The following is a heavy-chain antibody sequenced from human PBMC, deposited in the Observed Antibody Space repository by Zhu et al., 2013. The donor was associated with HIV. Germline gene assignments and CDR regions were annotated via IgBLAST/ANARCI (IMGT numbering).Heavy chain of an antibody. CDR2: ISAYNGNT. D-gene: IGHD3-22*01. J-gene: IGHJ3*02. CDR1: GYTFTSYG. Sequence: QVQLVQSGAEVKKPGASVKVSCKASGYTFTSYGISWVRQAPGQGLEWMGWISAYNGNTNYAQKLQGRVTMTTDTSTSTAYMELRSLRSDDTAVYYCARVKTYYYDSSGYYGYYAFDIRGKGQWSPSLQ. CDR3: ARVKTYYYDSSGYYGYYAFDI. V-gene: IGHV1-18*01.